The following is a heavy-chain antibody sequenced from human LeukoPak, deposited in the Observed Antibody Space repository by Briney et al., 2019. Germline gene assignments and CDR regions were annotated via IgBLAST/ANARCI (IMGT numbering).Heavy chain of an antibody. CDR3: ARGFSSSAFDI. CDR2: INPSGGST. J-gene: IGHJ3*02. V-gene: IGHV1-46*01. CDR1: GYTFTSYY. D-gene: IGHD6-6*01. Sequence: ASVKVSCKASGYTFTSYYIHWVRQAPGQGLEWMGIINPSGGSTNYAQNFQGRVTMTRDTSTSTVYMELSSLRSEDAAVYYCARGFSSSAFDIWGQGTMVTVSS.